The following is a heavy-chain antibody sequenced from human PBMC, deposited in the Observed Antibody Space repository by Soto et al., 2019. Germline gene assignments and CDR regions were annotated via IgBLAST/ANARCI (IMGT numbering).Heavy chain of an antibody. CDR3: ARGRPQLSLSCIAVHHYGY. CDR2: IYYGGST. CDR1: GGSISSYY. J-gene: IGHJ4*02. D-gene: IGHD2-2*01. Sequence: SETLSLTCTVSGGSISSYYSSWIRQPPGKGLEWIGYIYYGGSTNYNPSLKSRVTISVDTSKNQFSLKLSSVTAADTAVYYCARGRPQLSLSCIAVHHYGYWGQG. V-gene: IGHV4-59*01.